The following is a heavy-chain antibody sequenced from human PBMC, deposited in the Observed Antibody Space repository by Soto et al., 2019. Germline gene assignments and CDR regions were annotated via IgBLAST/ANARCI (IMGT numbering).Heavy chain of an antibody. D-gene: IGHD3-22*01. J-gene: IGHJ6*02. CDR3: ARGYGGYYDSSGYLLRGYYYYGMDV. V-gene: IGHV4-34*01. Sequence: QVQLQQWGAGLLKPSETLSLTCAVYGGSFSGYYWSWIRQPPGKGLEWIGEINHSGSTNYNPSLKSRVTISVDTSKNQFSLKLSSVTAADTAVHYCARGYGGYYDSSGYLLRGYYYYGMDVWGQGTTVTVSS. CDR1: GGSFSGYY. CDR2: INHSGST.